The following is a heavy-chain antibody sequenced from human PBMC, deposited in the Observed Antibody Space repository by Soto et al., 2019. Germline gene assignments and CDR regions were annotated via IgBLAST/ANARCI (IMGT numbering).Heavy chain of an antibody. CDR3: ARRFSLGYCSGGSCSNWFDP. J-gene: IGHJ5*02. CDR2: IYHSGST. Sequence: SETLSLTCAVSSGSISSSNWWSWVRQPPGKGLEWIGEIYHSGSTNYNPSLKSRVTISVDKSKNQFSLKLSSVTAADTAVYYCARRFSLGYCSGGSCSNWFDPWGQGTLVTVSS. CDR1: SGSISSSNW. D-gene: IGHD2-15*01. V-gene: IGHV4-4*02.